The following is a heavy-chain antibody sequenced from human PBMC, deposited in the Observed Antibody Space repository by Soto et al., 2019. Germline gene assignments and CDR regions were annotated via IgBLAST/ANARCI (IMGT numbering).Heavy chain of an antibody. D-gene: IGHD2-2*02. V-gene: IGHV5-51*01. Sequence: GESLKISCKGSGYSFTNYWIGWVRQMPGKGLEWMGIIYPGDSNTRYSPSFQGQVTISADKSISTASLQWSSLKASDTAMYYCARQGFCSSTSCYTVDYWGQGTRVTVSS. CDR3: ARQGFCSSTSCYTVDY. CDR1: GYSFTNYW. CDR2: IYPGDSNT. J-gene: IGHJ4*02.